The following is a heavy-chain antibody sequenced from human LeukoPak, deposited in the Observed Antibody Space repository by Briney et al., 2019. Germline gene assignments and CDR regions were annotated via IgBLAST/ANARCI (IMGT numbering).Heavy chain of an antibody. CDR1: GFTFSTYW. Sequence: GGSLRLSCAASGFTFSTYWMSWVRQAPGKGLEWLSYISSSGSTISYADSVKGRFTLSRDNAKNSLYLQMNSLRAEDTAVYYCAREGYSGSYRDYWGQGTLVIVSS. V-gene: IGHV3-11*01. J-gene: IGHJ4*02. CDR2: ISSSGSTI. D-gene: IGHD1-26*01. CDR3: AREGYSGSYRDY.